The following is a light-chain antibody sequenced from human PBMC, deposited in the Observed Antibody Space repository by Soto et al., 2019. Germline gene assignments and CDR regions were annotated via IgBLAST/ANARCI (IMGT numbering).Light chain of an antibody. Sequence: IVLTQSPATLSVSPVKRVTLSCLASQSVDINLAWYQQKPVQAPRLLIYGASTRATDMPGRFSGRGSGTEFTLTISSLQSEDYAVYYCQQYRNWPRTFGQGTKVDIK. CDR2: GAS. V-gene: IGKV3-15*01. CDR1: QSVDIN. CDR3: QQYRNWPRT. J-gene: IGKJ1*01.